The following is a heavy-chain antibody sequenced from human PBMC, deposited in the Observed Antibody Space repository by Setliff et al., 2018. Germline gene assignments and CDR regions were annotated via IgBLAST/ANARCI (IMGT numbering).Heavy chain of an antibody. J-gene: IGHJ3*02. CDR3: ARVGGYASAWHGIEAFDI. CDR2: INANTGGT. CDR1: GFIFTNYY. Sequence: ASVKVSCKTSGFIFTNYYIHWVRQAPGQGLEWMGWINANTGGTREVQKFQGRVTMTRDTSIDTAYMEVNRLTYDDTAVYYCARVGGYASAWHGIEAFDIWGQGTKVTVSS. V-gene: IGHV1-2*02. D-gene: IGHD6-19*01.